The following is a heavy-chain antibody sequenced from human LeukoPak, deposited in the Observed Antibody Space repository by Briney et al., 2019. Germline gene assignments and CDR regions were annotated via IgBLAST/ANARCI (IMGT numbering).Heavy chain of an antibody. J-gene: IGHJ4*02. D-gene: IGHD3-9*01. Sequence: GGSLRLSCTASGFTFSNYAMSWVRQAPGKGLEWVSVISGAGGRPYYADSVTSRFTISRDNSRNTLYVQMNSLRAEDTAVYYCAKTPASRFFDSRQYYFDYWGQGTLVTVSP. CDR2: ISGAGGRP. CDR1: GFTFSNYA. CDR3: AKTPASRFFDSRQYYFDY. V-gene: IGHV3-23*01.